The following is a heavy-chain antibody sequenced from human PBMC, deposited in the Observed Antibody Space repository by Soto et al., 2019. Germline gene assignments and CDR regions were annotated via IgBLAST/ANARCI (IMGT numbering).Heavy chain of an antibody. J-gene: IGHJ4*02. CDR1: SGSICSSNW. V-gene: IGHV4-4*02. CDR3: ASRDYASSQ. CDR2: IYHSGST. D-gene: IGHD4-17*01. Sequence: SETLSLTCAVSSGSICSSNWWSWVRPPPGKGLEWIGEIYHSGSTNYNPSLKSRVTISVDKSKNQFSLKLSSVTAADTAVYYCASRDYASSQWGQGTLVTVSS.